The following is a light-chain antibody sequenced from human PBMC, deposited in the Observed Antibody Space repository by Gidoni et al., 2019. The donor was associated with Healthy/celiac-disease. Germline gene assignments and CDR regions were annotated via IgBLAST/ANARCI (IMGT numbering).Light chain of an antibody. CDR1: QSISSY. V-gene: IGKV1-39*01. CDR3: QQSYRTLWT. CDR2: AAS. Sequence: DIQMTQSPSSLSASVGDRVTITCRASQSISSYLNWYQQKPGKAPKLLIYAASSLQSGVPSRFSGSGSGTDFTLTISSLQPEDFATYYCQQSYRTLWTFGQXTKVEIK. J-gene: IGKJ1*01.